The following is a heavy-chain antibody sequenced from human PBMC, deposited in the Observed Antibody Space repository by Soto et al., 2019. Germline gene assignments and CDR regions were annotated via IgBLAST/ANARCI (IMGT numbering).Heavy chain of an antibody. D-gene: IGHD3-10*01. CDR1: GFTFGQFV. CDR2: ITGSSGST. J-gene: IGHJ5*02. CDR3: AKADTGWFAP. V-gene: IGHV3-23*01. Sequence: GGSLILSCAASGFTFGQFVMTWVRQAPGKGLEWVSTITGSSGSTTYTESVKGRFTISRDNSKNSLYLQMNNLRADDTAIYYCAKADTGWFAPWGRGTLVTVSS.